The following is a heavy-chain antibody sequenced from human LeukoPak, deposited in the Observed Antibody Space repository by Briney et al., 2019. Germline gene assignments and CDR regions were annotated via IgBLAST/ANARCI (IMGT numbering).Heavy chain of an antibody. J-gene: IGHJ4*02. CDR2: ISGSGGST. CDR3: AKASVPPDYYFDY. CDR1: GFTFSSYA. V-gene: IGHV3-23*01. Sequence: GGSLRLSRAASGFTFSSYAMSWVRQAPGKGLEWVSAISGSGGSTYYADSVKGRFTISRDNSKNTLYLQMNSLRAEDTAVYYCAKASVPPDYYFDYWGQGTLVTVSS. D-gene: IGHD1-14*01.